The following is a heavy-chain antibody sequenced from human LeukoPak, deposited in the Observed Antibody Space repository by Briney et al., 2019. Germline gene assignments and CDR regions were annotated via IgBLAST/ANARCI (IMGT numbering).Heavy chain of an antibody. CDR3: ARRLGGLRLGELSSPFDY. CDR1: GGTFSSYA. D-gene: IGHD3-16*02. Sequence: ASVKVSCKASGGTFSSYAISWVRQAPGQGLEWMGGIIPIFGTANYAQKFQGRVTITADESTSTAYMELSSLRSEDTAVYYCARRLGGLRLGELSSPFDYWGQGTLVTVSS. CDR2: IIPIFGTA. J-gene: IGHJ4*02. V-gene: IGHV1-69*13.